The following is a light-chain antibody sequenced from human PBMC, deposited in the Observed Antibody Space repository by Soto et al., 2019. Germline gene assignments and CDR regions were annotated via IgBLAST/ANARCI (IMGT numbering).Light chain of an antibody. J-gene: IGKJ4*01. CDR2: DAS. CDR1: QSVDKY. CDR3: QQRTNWPLT. Sequence: EIVLTQSPATLSFSPGDRATLSCRASQSVDKYFVWYQQKPGQAPRLLIYDASSRATGIPARFSGSGSGTDFTLTISSLEPEDFAVYYCQQRTNWPLTFGGGTKLEIK. V-gene: IGKV3-11*01.